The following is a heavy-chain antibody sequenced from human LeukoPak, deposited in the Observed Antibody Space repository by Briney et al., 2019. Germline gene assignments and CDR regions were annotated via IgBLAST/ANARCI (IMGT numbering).Heavy chain of an antibody. D-gene: IGHD2-15*01. CDR1: GYTFTSYY. J-gene: IGHJ4*02. Sequence: ASVKVSCKASGYTFTSYYMHWVRQAPGQGLEWMGIINPSGGSTSYAQKFQGRVTMTRGMSTSTVYMELSSLRSEDTAVYYCARDRHVYCSGGSCYSYYFDYWGQGTLVTVSS. CDR2: INPSGGST. CDR3: ARDRHVYCSGGSCYSYYFDY. V-gene: IGHV1-46*01.